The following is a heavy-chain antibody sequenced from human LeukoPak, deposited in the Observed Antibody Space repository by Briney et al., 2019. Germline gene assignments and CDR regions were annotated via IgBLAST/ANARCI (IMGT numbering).Heavy chain of an antibody. CDR3: ARAGGDWSFDY. CDR1: GYSISSGYY. Sequence: SETLSLTCTVSGYSISSGYYWGWIRQPPGKGLEWIGSIYHSGSTYYNPSLKSRVTISVDTSKNQFSLKLSSVTAADTAVYYCARAGGDWSFDYWGQGTLVTVSS. V-gene: IGHV4-38-2*02. D-gene: IGHD3/OR15-3a*01. J-gene: IGHJ4*02. CDR2: IYHSGST.